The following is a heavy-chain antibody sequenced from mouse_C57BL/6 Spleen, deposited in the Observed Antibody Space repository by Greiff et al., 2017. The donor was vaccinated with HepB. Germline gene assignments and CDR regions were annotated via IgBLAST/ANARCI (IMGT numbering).Heavy chain of an antibody. Sequence: LVESGAELVRPGTSVKVSCKASGYAFTNYLIEWVKQRPGQGLEWIGVINPGSGGTNYNEKFKGKATLTADKSSSTAYMQLSSLTSEDSAVYFCVNWDPFYAMDYWGQGTSVTVSS. CDR2: INPGSGGT. CDR3: VNWDPFYAMDY. D-gene: IGHD4-1*01. J-gene: IGHJ4*01. V-gene: IGHV1-54*01. CDR1: GYAFTNYL.